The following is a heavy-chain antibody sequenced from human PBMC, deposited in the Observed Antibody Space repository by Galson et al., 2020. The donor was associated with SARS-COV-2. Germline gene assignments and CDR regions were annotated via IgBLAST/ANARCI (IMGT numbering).Heavy chain of an antibody. CDR2: INTNTGNP. CDR1: GYTFTSYA. CDR3: ARDWVVVAATGYYYYGMDV. D-gene: IGHD2-15*01. V-gene: IGHV7-4-1*02. Sequence: ASVKVSCKASGYTFTSYAMNWVRQAPGQGLEWMGWINTNTGNPTYAQGFIGRFVFSLDTSVSTAYLQISSLKAEDTAVYYCARDWVVVAATGYYYYGMDVWGQGTTVTVSS. J-gene: IGHJ6*02.